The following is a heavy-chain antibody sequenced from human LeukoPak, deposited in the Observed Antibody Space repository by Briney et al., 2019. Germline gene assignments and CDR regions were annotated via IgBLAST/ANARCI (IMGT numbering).Heavy chain of an antibody. CDR3: TRDRNYYYMDV. V-gene: IGHV3-30*04. D-gene: IGHD1-14*01. Sequence: GRSLRLSCAASGFTFSSYAMHWVRQAPGKGLEWVAVISYDGSNKYYADSVKGRFTISRDNSKNTLYLQMNSLNSEDTAVYYCTRDRNYYYMDVWGRGTTVTVSS. J-gene: IGHJ6*03. CDR1: GFTFSSYA. CDR2: ISYDGSNK.